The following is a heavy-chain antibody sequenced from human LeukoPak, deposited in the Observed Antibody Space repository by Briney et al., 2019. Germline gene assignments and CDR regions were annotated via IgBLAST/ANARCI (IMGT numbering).Heavy chain of an antibody. CDR2: IDPYTGNT. CDR3: AREYSASEH. Sequence: EASVKVSCNASGYTFVGYYLHWVRQPPGQGLEWMAWIDPYTGNTHYAQKFQGRITVTRDTSVSTTYMELSWLTSDDTARYYCAREYSASEHWGQGTLVTVSS. V-gene: IGHV1-2*02. D-gene: IGHD5-12*01. J-gene: IGHJ4*02. CDR1: GYTFVGYY.